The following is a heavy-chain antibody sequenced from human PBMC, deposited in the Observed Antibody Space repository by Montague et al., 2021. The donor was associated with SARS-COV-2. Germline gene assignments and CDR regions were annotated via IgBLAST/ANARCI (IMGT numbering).Heavy chain of an antibody. CDR1: GCSISSNTYY. V-gene: IGHV4-39*01. Sequence: SETLSLTCIVSGCSISSNTYYWGWIRPAPGKGLEWIGSIHYNGSSTHYNPTLKSRVTVSADTSNNQFSLQLRSVTAAATAVYWCARYDAAGWDYAGAFDIWGQGTMVTVSS. D-gene: IGHD1-7*01. J-gene: IGHJ3*02. CDR3: ARYDAAGWDYAGAFDI. CDR2: IHYNGSST.